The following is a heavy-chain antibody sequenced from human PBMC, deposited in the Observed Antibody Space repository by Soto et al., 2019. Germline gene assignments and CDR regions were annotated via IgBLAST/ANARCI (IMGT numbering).Heavy chain of an antibody. J-gene: IGHJ1*01. CDR3: AKGKWLYPAEYFQH. Sequence: GGSLRLSCAASGFTFSSYAMSWVRQAPGKGLEWVSAISGSGGSTYYADPVKGRFTISRDNSKNTLYLQMNSLRAEDTAVYYCAKGKWLYPAEYFQHWGQGTLVTVSS. CDR1: GFTFSSYA. CDR2: ISGSGGST. D-gene: IGHD3-22*01. V-gene: IGHV3-23*01.